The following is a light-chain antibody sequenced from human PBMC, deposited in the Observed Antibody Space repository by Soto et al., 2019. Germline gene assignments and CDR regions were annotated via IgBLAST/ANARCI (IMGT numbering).Light chain of an antibody. CDR1: QSISSY. V-gene: IGKV1-39*01. J-gene: IGKJ5*01. CDR2: AAS. CDR3: HQSYSTLIT. Sequence: DIQMTQSPSSLSASVGDRVTITCRASQSISSYLNWYQQKPGKAPKLLIYAASSLQSGVPSRFSGSGSGTEFTLTISSLLPEDFATYYCHQSYSTLITFGQWTRLEIK.